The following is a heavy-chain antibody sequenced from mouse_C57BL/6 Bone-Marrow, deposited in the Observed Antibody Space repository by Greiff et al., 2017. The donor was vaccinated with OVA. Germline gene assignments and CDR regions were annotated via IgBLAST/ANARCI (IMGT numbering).Heavy chain of an antibody. D-gene: IGHD4-1*01. CDR1: GYTFTDYY. CDR3: ARPLTGNAWFAY. J-gene: IGHJ3*01. V-gene: IGHV1-26*01. CDR2: INPNNGGT. Sequence: EVQLQQSGPELVKPGASVKISCKASGYTFTDYYMNWVKQSHGKSLEWIGDINPNNGGTSYNQKFKGKATLTVDKSSSTAYMELRSLTSEDSAVYYCARPLTGNAWFAYWGQGTLVTVSA.